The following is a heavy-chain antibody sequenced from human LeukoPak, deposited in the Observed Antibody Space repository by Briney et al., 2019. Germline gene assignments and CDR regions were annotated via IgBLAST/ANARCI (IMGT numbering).Heavy chain of an antibody. Sequence: GGSLRLSCAASGFTFSTYSMNWVRQAPGKGLEWVSSISSSSSSIYYADSVKGRFTISRDNAKNSLYLQMNSLRAEDTAVYYCARGEVVTASVPDFYYYDMDVWGKGTTVTISS. CDR2: ISSSSSSI. CDR1: GFTFSTYS. D-gene: IGHD2-21*02. V-gene: IGHV3-21*01. CDR3: ARGEVVTASVPDFYYYDMDV. J-gene: IGHJ6*03.